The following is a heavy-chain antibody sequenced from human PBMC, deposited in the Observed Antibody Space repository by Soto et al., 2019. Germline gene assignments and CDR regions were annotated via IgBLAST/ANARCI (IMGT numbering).Heavy chain of an antibody. CDR2: ISGSGGST. J-gene: IGHJ4*02. CDR1: GFTFSSYA. Sequence: PGGSLRLSCAASGFTFSSYAMSWVRQAPGKGLEWVSAISGSGGSTYYADSVKGRFTISRDNSKNTLYLQMNSLRAEDTAVYYCAKRTREWATSFDYFDYWGQGTLVTVSS. D-gene: IGHD5-12*01. V-gene: IGHV3-23*01. CDR3: AKRTREWATSFDYFDY.